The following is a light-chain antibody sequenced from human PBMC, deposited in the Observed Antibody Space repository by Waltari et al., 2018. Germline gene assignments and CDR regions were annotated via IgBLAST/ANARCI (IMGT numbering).Light chain of an antibody. Sequence: DLPMTQSPSSESASLGDRLAITCRARQEISTWLAWYQQKPGTVPNLLIYAGTNLQSGVPSRFSGSGSGTDFTLTITSLQPEDFATYYCQQTNSLLALTFGGGTKVEMK. CDR1: QEISTW. J-gene: IGKJ4*01. CDR2: AGT. CDR3: QQTNSLLALT. V-gene: IGKV1-12*01.